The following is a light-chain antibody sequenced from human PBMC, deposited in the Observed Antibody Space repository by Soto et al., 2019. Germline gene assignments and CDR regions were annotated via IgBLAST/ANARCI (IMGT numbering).Light chain of an antibody. J-gene: IGKJ3*01. CDR1: QDISNY. CDR3: QQYDNLPLT. Sequence: DIQMTQSPSSLSASVGDRVTITCQASQDISNYLNWYQQKPGKAPKLLIYDASNLETGGPSRFSGSRSETDFTSTISSLQPEDIATYYCQQYDNLPLTVGPGTKVDIK. V-gene: IGKV1-33*01. CDR2: DAS.